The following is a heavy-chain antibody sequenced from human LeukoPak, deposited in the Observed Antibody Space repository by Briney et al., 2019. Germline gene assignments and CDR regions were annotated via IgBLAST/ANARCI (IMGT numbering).Heavy chain of an antibody. CDR2: IYYSGST. CDR3: ARVSQQQTNYDH. CDR1: GGSISSYY. V-gene: IGHV4-59*01. J-gene: IGHJ4*02. Sequence: SETLSLTCTVSGGSISSYYWSWIRQPPGKGLEWIGYIYYSGSTNYNPSLKSRVTISVDTSKNQFSLKLSSVTAADTAVYYCARVSQQQTNYDHWGQGTLVTVSS. D-gene: IGHD6-13*01.